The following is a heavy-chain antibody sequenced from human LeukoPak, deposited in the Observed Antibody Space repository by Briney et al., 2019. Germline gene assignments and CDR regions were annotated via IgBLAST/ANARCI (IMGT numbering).Heavy chain of an antibody. Sequence: GGSLRLSCAASGFTFSSYSMNWVRQAPGKGLEWVSSISSSSSYIYYADSVKGRFTISRDNAKNSLYLQMNSLRAEDTAVYYCARDPPDYVGYYYMDVWGKGTTVTVSS. CDR3: ARDPPDYVGYYYMDV. J-gene: IGHJ6*03. V-gene: IGHV3-21*01. D-gene: IGHD4-17*01. CDR1: GFTFSSYS. CDR2: ISSSSSYI.